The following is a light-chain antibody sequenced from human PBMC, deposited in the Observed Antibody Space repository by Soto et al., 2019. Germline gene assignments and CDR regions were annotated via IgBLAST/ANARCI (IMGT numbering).Light chain of an antibody. Sequence: DFQMTQSPSMLSAYVGDRVTITCRASQSLNGWLAWYQQKPGKAPKLLISKVSTLESGVPSRFSGRGSGTEFTLTISTLQPDDFATYFCQQYYGPWTFGQGTKVEMK. CDR3: QQYYGPWT. J-gene: IGKJ1*01. V-gene: IGKV1-5*03. CDR2: KVS. CDR1: QSLNGW.